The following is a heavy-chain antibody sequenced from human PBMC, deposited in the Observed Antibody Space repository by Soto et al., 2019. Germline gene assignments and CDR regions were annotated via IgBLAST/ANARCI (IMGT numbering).Heavy chain of an antibody. CDR3: ARGGGQQLAFWFDP. CDR1: GDSVFSSTAA. Sequence: SQTLSLTCAISGDSVFSSTAAWNWIRQSPSRGLEWLGRTYYRSKWYNDYAVSVKSRITINPDTSKHQFSLQLNSVTPEDTAVYYCARGGGQQLAFWFDPWGQGTLVTVSS. J-gene: IGHJ5*02. CDR2: TYYRSKWYN. V-gene: IGHV6-1*01. D-gene: IGHD6-13*01.